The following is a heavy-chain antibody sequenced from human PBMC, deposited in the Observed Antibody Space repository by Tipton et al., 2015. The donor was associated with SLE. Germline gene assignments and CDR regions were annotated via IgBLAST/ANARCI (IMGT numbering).Heavy chain of an antibody. J-gene: IGHJ4*02. Sequence: TLSLTCTVSGGSISSSSYYWGWIRQPPGKGLEWIGSIYYSGSTYYNPSLKSRVTISVDTSKNQFSLKLSSVTAADTAVYYCARVAAAVRDYFDYWGQGTLVTVSS. CDR1: GGSISSSSYY. CDR2: IYYSGST. D-gene: IGHD6-13*01. CDR3: ARVAAAVRDYFDY. V-gene: IGHV4-39*07.